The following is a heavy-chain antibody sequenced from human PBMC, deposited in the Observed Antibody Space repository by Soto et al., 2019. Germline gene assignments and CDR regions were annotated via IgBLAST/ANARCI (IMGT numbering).Heavy chain of an antibody. CDR3: TTYSTQTFCDGGPCYSVQTEIHDS. D-gene: IGHD2-15*01. CDR1: GFSFSNVW. CDR2: IKTKSVGGTT. V-gene: IGHV3-15*01. Sequence: EVQLVESGGGLVKPGGSLTLSCAASGFSFSNVWMSWVRQAPGKGLEWVGNIKTKSVGGTTDYTAPAKGRFTISRDDSKDTLFLQMNRLKTEDTAVYYCTTYSTQTFCDGGPCYSVQTEIHDSWGQGIVVSVSS. J-gene: IGHJ4*02.